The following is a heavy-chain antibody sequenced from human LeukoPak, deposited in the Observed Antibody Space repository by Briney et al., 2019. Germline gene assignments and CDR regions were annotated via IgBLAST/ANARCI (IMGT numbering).Heavy chain of an antibody. Sequence: PSETLSLTCTVAGGSISSSSYYWGWIRQPPGKGLEWMGSIYYSGSTYYNPSLKSRITISVDTSNNQFSLKLSSVTAADTAVYYCARGGLSPRITNWFDPWGQGTLVTVSS. V-gene: IGHV4-39*01. D-gene: IGHD3-10*01. CDR2: IYYSGST. CDR1: GGSISSSSYY. CDR3: ARGGLSPRITNWFDP. J-gene: IGHJ5*02.